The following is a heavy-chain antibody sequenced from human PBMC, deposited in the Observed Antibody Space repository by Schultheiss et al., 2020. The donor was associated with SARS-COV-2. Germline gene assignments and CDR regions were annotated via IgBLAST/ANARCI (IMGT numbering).Heavy chain of an antibody. CDR1: GGSFSGYY. CDR3: AREGSIDAFDI. D-gene: IGHD6-6*01. J-gene: IGHJ3*02. V-gene: IGHV4-34*01. Sequence: SETLSLTCAVYGGSFSGYYWSWIRQPPGKGLEWIGEINHSGSTNYNPSLKSRVTISVDRSKNQFSLKLSSVTAADTAVYYCAREGSIDAFDIWGQGTMVTVSS. CDR2: INHSGST.